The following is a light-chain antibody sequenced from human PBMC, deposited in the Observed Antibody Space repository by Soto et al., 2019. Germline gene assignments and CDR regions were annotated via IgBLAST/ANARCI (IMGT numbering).Light chain of an antibody. Sequence: IQLTQSPSSLSASVGDRVTITCRASQGISSYLAWYQQKPGKAPKLLIYAASTLQSGVPPRFSGSGSGTDFTLTISSLQPEDVATYYCQQLSTYPSTFGGGTKVDIK. CDR3: QQLSTYPST. J-gene: IGKJ4*01. CDR2: AAS. V-gene: IGKV1-9*01. CDR1: QGISSY.